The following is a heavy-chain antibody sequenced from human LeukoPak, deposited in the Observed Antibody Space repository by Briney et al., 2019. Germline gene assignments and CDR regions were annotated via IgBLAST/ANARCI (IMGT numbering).Heavy chain of an antibody. CDR3: ANSGYYDSSGFDY. J-gene: IGHJ4*02. CDR1: GFTFSSYG. Sequence: HPGRSLRLSCAASGFTFSSYGMHWVRQAPGKGLEWVAVISYDGSNKYYADSVKGRFTIFRDNSKNTLYLQMNSPRAEDTAVYYCANSGYYDSSGFDYWGQGTLVAVSS. V-gene: IGHV3-30*18. CDR2: ISYDGSNK. D-gene: IGHD3-22*01.